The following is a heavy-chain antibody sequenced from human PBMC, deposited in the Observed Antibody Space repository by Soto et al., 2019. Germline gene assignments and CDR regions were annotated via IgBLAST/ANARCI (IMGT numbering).Heavy chain of an antibody. CDR2: IYPGDSDT. J-gene: IGHJ6*02. V-gene: IGHV5-51*01. CDR3: ARHDPSPPKSGSHSYGMDV. Sequence: PGDSLKISCKGSGYSFTSYWIGWVRQMLGKGLEWMGIIYPGDSDTRYSPSFQGQVTISADKSISTAYLQWSSLKASDTAMYYCARHDPSPPKSGSHSYGMDVWGQGTTVTVSS. D-gene: IGHD1-26*01. CDR1: GYSFTSYW.